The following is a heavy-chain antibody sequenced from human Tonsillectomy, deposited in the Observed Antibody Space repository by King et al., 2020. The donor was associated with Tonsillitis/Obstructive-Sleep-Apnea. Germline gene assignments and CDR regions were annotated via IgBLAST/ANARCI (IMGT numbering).Heavy chain of an antibody. CDR1: GFTFSSYA. Sequence: VQLVESGGGLVQPGGSLRLSCAASGFTFSSYAMSWVRQAPGKGLEWVSAISGSGGSTYYADSVKGRFTISRDNSKNTLYLQMNSLRAEDTAVYYCAKDLGYGYNPSQHAGLFDYWGQGTLVTVSS. V-gene: IGHV3-23*04. CDR2: ISGSGGST. J-gene: IGHJ4*02. CDR3: AKDLGYGYNPSQHAGLFDY. D-gene: IGHD5-24*01.